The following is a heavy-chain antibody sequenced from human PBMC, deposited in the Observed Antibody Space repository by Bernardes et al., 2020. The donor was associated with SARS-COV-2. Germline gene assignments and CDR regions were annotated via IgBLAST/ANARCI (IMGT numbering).Heavy chain of an antibody. V-gene: IGHV3-9*01. Sequence: GGSLKLSCAASGFTFDDYAMHWVRKAPGKGLEWVSGISWNSGSIGYADSVKGRFTISRDNAKNSLYLQMNSLRAEDTALYYCANGPTTEYYYYGMDVWGQGTTVTVSS. J-gene: IGHJ6*02. D-gene: IGHD1-26*01. CDR2: ISWNSGSI. CDR3: ANGPTTEYYYYGMDV. CDR1: GFTFDDYA.